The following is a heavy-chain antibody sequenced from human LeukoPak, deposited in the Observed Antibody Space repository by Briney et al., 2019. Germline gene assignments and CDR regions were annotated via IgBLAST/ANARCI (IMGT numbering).Heavy chain of an antibody. Sequence: GGSLRPSCAASGFSVSSNYMSWVRQAPGKGLEWVSVIYSGGSTCYADSVKGRFTISRDNSKNTLYLQMNSLRAEDTAVYYCARGSLSGTSYDYWGQGTLVTVSS. CDR3: ARGSLSGTSYDY. J-gene: IGHJ4*02. D-gene: IGHD3-10*01. CDR2: IYSGGST. V-gene: IGHV3-66*01. CDR1: GFSVSSNY.